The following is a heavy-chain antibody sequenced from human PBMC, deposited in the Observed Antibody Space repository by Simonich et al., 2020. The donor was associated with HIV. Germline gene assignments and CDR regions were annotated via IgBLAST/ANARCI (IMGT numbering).Heavy chain of an antibody. CDR1: GFSFSSYA. V-gene: IGHV3-30*07. CDR2: ISYDGRNK. CDR3: ARGGIAAAGTGWHFDL. D-gene: IGHD6-13*01. Sequence: QVQLVESGGGVVQPGRSLRLSCAASGFSFSSYAMDWVRQAPGKGVEWVAFISYDGRNKYYADSVKGRFTISRDNSKNTLYVQMNSLRAEDTAVYSCARGGIAAAGTGWHFDLWGRGTLVTVSS. J-gene: IGHJ2*01.